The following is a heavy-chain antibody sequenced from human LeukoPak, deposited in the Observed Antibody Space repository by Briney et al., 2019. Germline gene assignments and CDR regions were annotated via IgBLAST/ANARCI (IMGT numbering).Heavy chain of an antibody. Sequence: PSETLSLTCAVYGGSFSGYYWSWIRQPPGKGLEWIGYIYYSGSTYYNPSLKSRVTISVDTSKNQFSLKLSSVTAADTAVYYCARDSGLFDYWGQGTLVTVSS. J-gene: IGHJ4*02. CDR1: GGSFSGYY. CDR3: ARDSGLFDY. CDR2: IYYSGST. D-gene: IGHD2-21*01. V-gene: IGHV4-30-4*08.